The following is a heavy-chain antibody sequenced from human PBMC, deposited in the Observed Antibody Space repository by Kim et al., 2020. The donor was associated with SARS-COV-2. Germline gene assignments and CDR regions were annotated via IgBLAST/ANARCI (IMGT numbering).Heavy chain of an antibody. D-gene: IGHD5-18*01. J-gene: IGHJ3*02. Sequence: SETLSLTCTVSGGSISSYYWSWIRQPPGKGLEWIGYIYYSGSTNYNPSLKSRVTISVDTSKNQFSLKLSSVTAADTAVYYCARVIVGRDTAMADAFDIWGQGTMVTVSS. V-gene: IGHV4-59*01. CDR3: ARVIVGRDTAMADAFDI. CDR2: IYYSGST. CDR1: GGSISSYY.